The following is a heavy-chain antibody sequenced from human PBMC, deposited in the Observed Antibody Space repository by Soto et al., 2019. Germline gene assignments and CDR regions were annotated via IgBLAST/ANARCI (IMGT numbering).Heavy chain of an antibody. CDR1: GGSLSGYY. CDR2: INHSGST. Sequence: QVQLQQWGAGLLKPSETLSLTCAVYGGSLSGYYWSWIRQPPGKGLEWIGEINHSGSTNYNPSLKSRVTISVDTSKNQFSLKLSSVTAADTAVYYCARGRGYCTNGVCMYNWFDPWGQGTLVTVSS. CDR3: ARGRGYCTNGVCMYNWFDP. D-gene: IGHD2-8*01. V-gene: IGHV4-34*01. J-gene: IGHJ5*02.